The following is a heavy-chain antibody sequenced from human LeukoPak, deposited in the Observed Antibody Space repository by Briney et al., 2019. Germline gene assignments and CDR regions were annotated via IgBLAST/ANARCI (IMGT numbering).Heavy chain of an antibody. V-gene: IGHV3-30*18. CDR3: AKDRGTFDY. CDR1: GFTFSSYG. J-gene: IGHJ4*02. D-gene: IGHD1-7*01. Sequence: GRSLRLSCAASGFTFSSYGMHWVRQAPGKGLEWVAVISYDGSNKYYADSVKGRFTISRDNSKNTLYLQMNSLRAEDTAVYYCAKDRGTFDYWGQETLVTVSS. CDR2: ISYDGSNK.